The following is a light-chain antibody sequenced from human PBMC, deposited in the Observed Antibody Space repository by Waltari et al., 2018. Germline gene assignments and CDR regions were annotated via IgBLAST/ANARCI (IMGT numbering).Light chain of an antibody. CDR1: QTILYSGNNRQC. V-gene: IGKV4-1*01. CDR2: LAS. Sequence: IVMTQSPDSLAVSLGERTTINCKSSQTILYSGNNRQCLAWYQQKPGQPPRLLIYLASSRESGVPDRFSGSGSETDFTLTISSLQAEDVAVYYCQQYSSPSSITFGQGTRLEIK. J-gene: IGKJ5*01. CDR3: QQYSSPSSIT.